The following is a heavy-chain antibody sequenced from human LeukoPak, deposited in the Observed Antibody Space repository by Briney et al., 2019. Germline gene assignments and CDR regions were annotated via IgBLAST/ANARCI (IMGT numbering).Heavy chain of an antibody. CDR1: GFTFSSYA. Sequence: GGSLRLSCAASGFTFSSYAMHWVRQAPGKGLEWVSAISGSGGSTYYADSVKGRFTISRDNSKNTLYLQMNSLRAEDTAVYYCAKGTHTYYYYYGMDVWGQGTTVTVSS. CDR2: ISGSGGST. CDR3: AKGTHTYYYYYGMDV. D-gene: IGHD2-2*01. J-gene: IGHJ6*02. V-gene: IGHV3-23*01.